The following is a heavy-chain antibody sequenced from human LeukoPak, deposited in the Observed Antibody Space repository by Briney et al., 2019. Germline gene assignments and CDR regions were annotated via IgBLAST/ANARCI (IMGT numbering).Heavy chain of an antibody. J-gene: IGHJ4*02. CDR3: ARDPWNYGDYVTMGY. CDR1: GFTFSSYS. Sequence: PGGSLRLSCAASGFTFSSYSMNWVRQAPGKGLEWVSSISSSSSSYIYYADSVKGRFTISRDNAKNSLYLQMNSLRAEDTAVYYCARDPWNYGDYVTMGYWGQGTLVTVSS. CDR2: ISSSSSSYI. V-gene: IGHV3-21*01. D-gene: IGHD4-17*01.